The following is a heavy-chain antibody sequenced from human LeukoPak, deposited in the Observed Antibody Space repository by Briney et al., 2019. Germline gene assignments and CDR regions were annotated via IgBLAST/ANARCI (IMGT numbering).Heavy chain of an antibody. CDR2: ISSSSSYI. CDR3: ARGDPQTPGYSSGWYLDY. V-gene: IGHV3-21*01. CDR1: GFTFSSYS. Sequence: PGGSLRLSCAASGFTFSSYSMNWVRQAPGKGLEWVSSISSSSSYIYYADSVKGRFTISRDNAKNSLYLQMNSLRAEDTAVYYCARGDPQTPGYSSGWYLDYWGQGTLVTASS. D-gene: IGHD6-19*01. J-gene: IGHJ4*02.